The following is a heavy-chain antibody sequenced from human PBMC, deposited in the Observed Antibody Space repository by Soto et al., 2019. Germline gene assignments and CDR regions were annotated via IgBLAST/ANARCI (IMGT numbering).Heavy chain of an antibody. CDR2: ISGSGTSK. V-gene: IGHV3-23*01. CDR3: AKDRKSGSGWYWDY. CDR1: GFTFSNFA. J-gene: IGHJ4*02. D-gene: IGHD6-19*01. Sequence: HPGGSLRLSCAASGFTFSNFAMSWVRQAPGKGLEWVSAISGSGTSKYDADSVKGRFSISRDNSKNALYLQMNSLRAEDTAVYYCAKDRKSGSGWYWDYWGQGTLVTVSS.